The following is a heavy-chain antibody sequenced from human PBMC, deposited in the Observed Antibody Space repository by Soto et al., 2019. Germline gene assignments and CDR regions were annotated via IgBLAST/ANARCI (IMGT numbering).Heavy chain of an antibody. J-gene: IGHJ4*01. Sequence: QITLKESTPTLVKPTQTLTLTCTFSGFSLSTSGVGVGWIRQPPGKALEWLALIYWDDDRRYSPPLKSRLTNSTHTSKTPELLTRTKIDPLDTPTYYCAHTHETGTKAYYAYCGHGTVVTVSS. CDR1: GFSLSTSGVG. CDR3: AHTHETGTKAYYAY. D-gene: IGHD1-1*01. CDR2: IYWDDDR. V-gene: IGHV2-5*02.